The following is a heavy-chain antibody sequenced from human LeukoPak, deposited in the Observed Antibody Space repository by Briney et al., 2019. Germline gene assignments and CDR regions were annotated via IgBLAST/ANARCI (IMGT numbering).Heavy chain of an antibody. CDR3: ARVKVGTIYWFGP. CDR2: VYSGGST. Sequence: GVLRLSCAASGFIVNYNYMSWVRQPPGKGLEWVSVVYSGGSTYYADSVKGRFTISRDNSKNMVYLQMNSLRVEDTAVYYCARVKVGTIYWFGPWGQGTLVTVSS. J-gene: IGHJ5*02. CDR1: GFIVNYNY. D-gene: IGHD1-26*01. V-gene: IGHV3-66*01.